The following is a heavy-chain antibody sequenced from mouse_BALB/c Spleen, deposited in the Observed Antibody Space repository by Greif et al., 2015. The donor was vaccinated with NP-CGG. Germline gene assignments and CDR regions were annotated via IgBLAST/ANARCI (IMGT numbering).Heavy chain of an antibody. J-gene: IGHJ4*01. V-gene: IGHV2-9*02. CDR2: IWAGGSK. CDR1: GFSLTSYG. D-gene: IGHD1-2*01. Sequence: VQLQQSGPGLVAPSQSLSITCTVSGFSLTSYGVHWVRQPPGKGLEWLGVIWAGGSKNYNSALMSRLSISKDNSKSQVFLKMNSPQSNDTAMYYSARDTLSLLRLLDYEMDYCGQENSVTVSS. CDR3: ARDTLSLLRLLDYEMDY.